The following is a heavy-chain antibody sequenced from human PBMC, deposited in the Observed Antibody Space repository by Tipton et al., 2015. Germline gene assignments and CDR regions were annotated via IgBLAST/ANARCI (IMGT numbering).Heavy chain of an antibody. CDR3: ARFTDGGYDYFDY. D-gene: IGHD5-12*01. CDR2: IYPGDSHT. Sequence: QLVQSGAEVKKPGESLKISCKGSGYSFTSYWIGWVRQMPGKGLEWMGIIYPGDSHTRYNPSFQGQVTISADKSISTAYLQWGSLKASDTATYYCARFTDGGYDYFDYWGQGTLVTVSS. CDR1: GYSFTSYW. J-gene: IGHJ4*02. V-gene: IGHV5-51*01.